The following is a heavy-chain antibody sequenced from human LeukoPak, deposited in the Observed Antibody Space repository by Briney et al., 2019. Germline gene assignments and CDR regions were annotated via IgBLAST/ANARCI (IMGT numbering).Heavy chain of an antibody. D-gene: IGHD5-12*01. Sequence: GASVKVSCKASGGTFSSYAISWVRQAPGQGLEWMGRIIPILGIANYAQKFQGRVTITADKSTSTAYMELSSLRSEDTAVYYCARRLYSGYDWGSIEDWGQGTLVTVSS. V-gene: IGHV1-69*04. J-gene: IGHJ4*02. CDR2: IIPILGIA. CDR3: ARRLYSGYDWGSIED. CDR1: GGTFSSYA.